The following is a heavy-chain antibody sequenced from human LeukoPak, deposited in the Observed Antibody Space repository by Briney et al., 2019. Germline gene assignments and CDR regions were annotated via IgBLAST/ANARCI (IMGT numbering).Heavy chain of an antibody. Sequence: SQTLSLTCTVSGGSISSGSYYWSWIRQPAGKGLEWIGRIYTSGSTNYNPSLKSRVTISVDTSKNQFSLKLSSVTAADTAVYYCARDDTARGYYYMDVWGKGTTVTVSS. CDR1: GGSISSGSYY. CDR3: ARDDTARGYYYMDV. V-gene: IGHV4-61*02. J-gene: IGHJ6*03. CDR2: IYTSGST. D-gene: IGHD5-18*01.